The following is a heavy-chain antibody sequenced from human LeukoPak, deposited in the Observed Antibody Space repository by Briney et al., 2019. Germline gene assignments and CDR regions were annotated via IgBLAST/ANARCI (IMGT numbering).Heavy chain of an antibody. CDR2: ISGSGGST. J-gene: IGHJ4*02. Sequence: GGSLRLSCAGSGFTFSSYAMSWVRQAPGKGLEWVSAISGSGGSTNYADSVRGRFTISRDNSKNTLYLQMNSLRVEDTAVYYCANDCSDSWQFDHWGQGTLVTVSS. V-gene: IGHV3-23*01. D-gene: IGHD2-15*01. CDR1: GFTFSSYA. CDR3: ANDCSDSWQFDH.